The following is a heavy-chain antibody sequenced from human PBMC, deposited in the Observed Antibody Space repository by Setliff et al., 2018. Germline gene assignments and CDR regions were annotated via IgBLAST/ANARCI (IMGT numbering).Heavy chain of an antibody. D-gene: IGHD1-26*01. CDR3: ARVAQGLPYVGGRYFDY. CDR1: GGSFTDHF. CDR2: INHSGST. V-gene: IGHV4-34*01. Sequence: SETLSLTCAVYGGSFTDHFWSWIRQPPGKGLEWIGEINHSGSTNYNPSLKSRVSISVDASKNQFSLKLSSVTAADTAVYYCARVAQGLPYVGGRYFDYWGQGTLVTVSS. J-gene: IGHJ4*02.